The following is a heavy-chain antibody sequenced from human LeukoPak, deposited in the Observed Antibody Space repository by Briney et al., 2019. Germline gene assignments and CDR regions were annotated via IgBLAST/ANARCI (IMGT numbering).Heavy chain of an antibody. V-gene: IGHV3-23*01. CDR3: AKAGRGGAITMVRGVKGDYYYMDV. J-gene: IGHJ6*03. D-gene: IGHD3-10*01. Sequence: GGSLRLSCAASGFTFSTFAMHWVRLSPGKGLEWISAMSGSGGSTYYADSVKGRFTISRDNSKNTLYLQMNSLRVEDTAVYYCAKAGRGGAITMVRGVKGDYYYMDVWGKGTTVTISS. CDR1: GFTFSTFA. CDR2: MSGSGGST.